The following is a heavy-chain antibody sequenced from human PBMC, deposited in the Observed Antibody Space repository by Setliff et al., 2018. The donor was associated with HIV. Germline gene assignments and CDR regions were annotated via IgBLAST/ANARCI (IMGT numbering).Heavy chain of an antibody. V-gene: IGHV4-59*01. Sequence: LSLTCTVSGASIRNYYWSWVRQPPGKGLEWIGYIYNSGITNYNPSLKSRLTISVDAAKNQFSLKLSSVTTADTAVYYCARATATWLVDNWGQGTLVTVS. D-gene: IGHD2-15*01. CDR1: GASIRNYY. CDR2: IYNSGIT. CDR3: ARATATWLVDN. J-gene: IGHJ4*02.